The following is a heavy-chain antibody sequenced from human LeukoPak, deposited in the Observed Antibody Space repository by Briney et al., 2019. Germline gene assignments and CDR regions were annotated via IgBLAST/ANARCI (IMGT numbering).Heavy chain of an antibody. V-gene: IGHV7-4-1*02. CDR1: GYTFTSYA. D-gene: IGHD4-17*01. Sequence: ASVKVSCRASGYTFTSYAMNWVRQAPGQGLEWMGWINTNTGNPTYAQGFTGRFVFSLDTSVSTAYLQISSLKAEDTAVYYCARGYTKDMTSVTHFDYWGQGTLVTVSS. CDR2: INTNTGNP. J-gene: IGHJ4*02. CDR3: ARGYTKDMTSVTHFDY.